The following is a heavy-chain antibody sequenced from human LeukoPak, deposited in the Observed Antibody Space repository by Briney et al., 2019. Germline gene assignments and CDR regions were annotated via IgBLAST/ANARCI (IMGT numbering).Heavy chain of an antibody. CDR2: ISSSDSTV. D-gene: IGHD1-26*01. J-gene: IGHJ4*02. CDR3: ARDGARGWDLDN. Sequence: GGSLRLSCAASGFIFNNYEMNWVRQAPGKGLEWVSYISSSDSTVSYADSVKGRFTTSRDNAKNSLYLQMNSLRGEDTAVYYLARDGARGWDLDNWGRGTRETVS. CDR1: GFIFNNYE. V-gene: IGHV3-48*03.